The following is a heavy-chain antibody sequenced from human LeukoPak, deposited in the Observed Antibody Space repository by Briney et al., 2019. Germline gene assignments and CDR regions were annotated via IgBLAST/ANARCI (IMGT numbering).Heavy chain of an antibody. J-gene: IGHJ3*02. Sequence: TGGSLRLSCVASGFTFSSHSMNWVRQAPGKGVEWVSYISSSSSTKYYADSVKGRFTISRDNAKNSLYLQMNSLRDEDTAVYYCAGSVGATGGDAFDIWGQGTMVTVSS. CDR3: AGSVGATGGDAFDI. V-gene: IGHV3-48*02. D-gene: IGHD1-26*01. CDR2: ISSSSSTK. CDR1: GFTFSSHS.